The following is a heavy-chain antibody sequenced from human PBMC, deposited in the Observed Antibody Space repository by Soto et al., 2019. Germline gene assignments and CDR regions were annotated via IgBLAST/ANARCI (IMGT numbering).Heavy chain of an antibody. V-gene: IGHV4-4*02. CDR2: IYHSGST. Sequence: QVQLQESGPGLVKPSGTLSLTCAVSGGSISSSNWWSWVRQPPGKGLEWIGEIYHSGSTNYNPSRTRRVTISVDKSKNQFSLKLSSVTAADTAVYYCASGKRGYDQKRFDYWGQGTLVTVSS. D-gene: IGHD3-22*01. CDR1: GGSISSSNW. J-gene: IGHJ4*02. CDR3: ASGKRGYDQKRFDY.